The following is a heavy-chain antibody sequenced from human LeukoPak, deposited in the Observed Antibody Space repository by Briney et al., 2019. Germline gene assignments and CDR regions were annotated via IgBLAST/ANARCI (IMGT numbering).Heavy chain of an antibody. CDR2: INPSGGRT. CDR3: ARGQWLGHDAFDI. D-gene: IGHD6-19*01. CDR1: GYTFTSYY. Sequence: GASVKVSCKASGYTFTSYYMHWVRQAPGQGLEWMGIINPSGGRTSYAQKFQGRITLTRDMSSSTVYMELSSLRSEDTAVYYCARGQWLGHDAFDIWGQGTMVTVSS. V-gene: IGHV1-46*01. J-gene: IGHJ3*02.